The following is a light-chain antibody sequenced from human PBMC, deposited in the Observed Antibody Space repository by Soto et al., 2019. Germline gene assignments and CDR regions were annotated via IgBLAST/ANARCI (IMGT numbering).Light chain of an antibody. CDR2: GNI. V-gene: IGLV1-40*01. Sequence: QSVLTQPPSVSGAPGQRVTICCTGSSSNIGAGYDVHWYQQLPGTAPKLLIYGNINRPSGVPDRFSGSKSGTSASLAITGLQPEDEADYYCQSYDISLSGVFGTGTKVTVL. J-gene: IGLJ1*01. CDR1: SSNIGAGYD. CDR3: QSYDISLSGV.